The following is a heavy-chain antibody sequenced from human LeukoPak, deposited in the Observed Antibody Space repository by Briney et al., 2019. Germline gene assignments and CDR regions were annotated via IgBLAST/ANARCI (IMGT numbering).Heavy chain of an antibody. D-gene: IGHD3-16*01. CDR3: ATGLTSPFDY. V-gene: IGHV1-2*02. CDR2: INPNSGVT. CDR1: GYTFTGYY. Sequence: ASVKVSCKTFGYTFTGYYLNWVRQAPGQGLEWMGWINPNSGVTNYAQNFQGRVTLTRDTSINTAYMELSRLTSDDTALYYCATGLTSPFDYWGQGTLVTVSS. J-gene: IGHJ4*02.